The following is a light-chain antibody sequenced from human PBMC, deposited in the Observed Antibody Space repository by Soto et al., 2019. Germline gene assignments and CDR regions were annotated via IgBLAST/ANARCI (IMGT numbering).Light chain of an antibody. J-gene: IGKJ2*01. V-gene: IGKV3-20*01. CDR3: QQYGSSPRT. Sequence: VLTQSPGTLSLSPGERATLSCRASQSVNSNYLAWYQQKPGQAPRLLIFGASSRATGIPDRFNGSGSGTDFTLTISRLEPEDFAVYYCQQYGSSPRTFGQGTKLEIK. CDR1: QSVNSNY. CDR2: GAS.